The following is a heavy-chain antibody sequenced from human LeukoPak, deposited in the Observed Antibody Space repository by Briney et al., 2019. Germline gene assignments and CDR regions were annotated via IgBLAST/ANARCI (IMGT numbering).Heavy chain of an antibody. CDR2: IYTSGST. Sequence: SETLSLTCTVSGGSISSYFWSWIRQPAGKGLEWIGRIYTSGSTNYNPSLKSRVTMSVGTSKNQFSLKLSSVTAADTAVYYCARDRSLDTIFGVVTPHFDYWGQGTLVTVSS. J-gene: IGHJ4*02. CDR1: GGSISSYF. V-gene: IGHV4-4*07. CDR3: ARDRSLDTIFGVVTPHFDY. D-gene: IGHD3-3*01.